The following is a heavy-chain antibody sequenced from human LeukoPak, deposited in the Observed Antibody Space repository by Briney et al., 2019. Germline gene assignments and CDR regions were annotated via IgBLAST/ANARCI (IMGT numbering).Heavy chain of an antibody. D-gene: IGHD6-13*01. CDR2: INAGNGNT. J-gene: IGHJ3*02. CDR3: ARVHLDVWQQLPGDAFDI. CDR1: GYTFTSYA. V-gene: IGHV1-3*03. Sequence: ASVKVSCKASGYTFTSYAMHWVRQAPGQRLEWMGWINAGNGNTKYSQEFQGRVTITRDTSASTAYMELSSLRSEDMAVYYCARVHLDVWQQLPGDAFDIWGQGTMVTVSS.